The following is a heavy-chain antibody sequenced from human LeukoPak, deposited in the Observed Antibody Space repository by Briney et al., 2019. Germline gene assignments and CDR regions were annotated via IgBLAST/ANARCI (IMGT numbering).Heavy chain of an antibody. J-gene: IGHJ5*02. CDR3: ARRDRSSSWLWDRHNWFDP. V-gene: IGHV1-8*03. Sequence: ASVKVSCKASGYTFTSYDINWVRQATGQGLEWMGWMNPNSGNTGYAQKFQGRVTITRNTSISTAYMELSSLRSEDTAVYYCARRDRSSSWLWDRHNWFDPWGQGTLVTVSS. D-gene: IGHD6-13*01. CDR2: MNPNSGNT. CDR1: GYTFTSYD.